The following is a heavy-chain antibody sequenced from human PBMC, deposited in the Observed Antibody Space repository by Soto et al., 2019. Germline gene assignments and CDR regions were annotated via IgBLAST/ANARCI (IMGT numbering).Heavy chain of an antibody. J-gene: IGHJ6*02. Sequence: SATLSLTCTVSGGSISSYYVSWILQSTGKGLEWIGRIDTSGTTNYNPSLKSRVTMSVDASKNHFSLNLSSVTAADTAVYYCARGPRGYVYYHGMDVWGQGTTVTVSS. CDR3: ARGPRGYVYYHGMDV. V-gene: IGHV4-4*07. CDR2: IDTSGTT. D-gene: IGHD3-10*01. CDR1: GGSISSYY.